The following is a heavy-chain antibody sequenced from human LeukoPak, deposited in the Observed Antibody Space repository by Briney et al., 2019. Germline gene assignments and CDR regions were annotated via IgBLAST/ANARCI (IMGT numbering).Heavy chain of an antibody. J-gene: IGHJ4*02. CDR3: ARGRWQWLGDFDY. CDR1: GFTFSTYT. V-gene: IGHV3-48*01. Sequence: GGSLRLSCAASGFTFSTYTMKWVRQAPGKGLEWVSYISGSSSTIYYADSVRGRFTISRDNAKNSLYLQMNSLRAEDTAVYYCARGRWQWLGDFDYWGQGTLVTVSS. D-gene: IGHD6-19*01. CDR2: ISGSSSTI.